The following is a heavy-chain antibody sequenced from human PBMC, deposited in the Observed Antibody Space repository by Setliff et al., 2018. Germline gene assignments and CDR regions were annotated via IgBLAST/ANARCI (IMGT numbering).Heavy chain of an antibody. Sequence: SETLSLTCTVSGGSISIYYWSWIRQPPEKGLEWIAYIHYSGSTNQNPSLKRRGTISVDTSKNQFSLKVSSVTAADTAVYYCARLSQAYSYGSGSYFGFDPWGQGTLVTVSS. CDR2: IHYSGST. CDR3: ARLSQAYSYGSGSYFGFDP. D-gene: IGHD3-10*01. V-gene: IGHV4-59*08. J-gene: IGHJ5*02. CDR1: GGSISIYY.